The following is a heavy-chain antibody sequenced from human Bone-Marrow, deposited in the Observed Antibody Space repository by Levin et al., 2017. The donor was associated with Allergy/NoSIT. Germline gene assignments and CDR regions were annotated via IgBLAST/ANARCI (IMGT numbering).Heavy chain of an antibody. CDR1: GYSFNTYW. J-gene: IGHJ5*01. D-gene: IGHD6-6*01. V-gene: IGHV5-51*01. CDR2: IYPGDSDT. CDR3: VRGAVEYSTQGGGDS. Sequence: GESLKISCKGSGYSFNTYWIGWVRQMSGKGLEWMGIIYPGDSDTRYSPSFQGQVTISADKSINTAYLQWSRLRASDTAIYYCVRGAVEYSTQGGGDSWGQGTLVTVSS.